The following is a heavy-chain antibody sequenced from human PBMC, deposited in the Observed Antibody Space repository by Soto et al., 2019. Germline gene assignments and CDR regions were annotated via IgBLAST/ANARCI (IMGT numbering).Heavy chain of an antibody. CDR1: GFTFGSFF. D-gene: IGHD5-18*01. Sequence: PGGSLRLSCAASGFTFGSFFMNWVRQVPGKGLEWVGEITHSGSTNYNPSLKSRVTISVDTSKNQFSLKLSSVTAADTAVYYCARLVDTAMFSWGQGTLVTVSS. J-gene: IGHJ5*02. V-gene: IGHV4-34*01. CDR3: ARLVDTAMFS. CDR2: ITHSGST.